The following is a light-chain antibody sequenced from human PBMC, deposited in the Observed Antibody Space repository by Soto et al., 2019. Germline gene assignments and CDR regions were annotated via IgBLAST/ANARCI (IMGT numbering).Light chain of an antibody. CDR1: SSDVGGYNY. Sequence: SALTQPPSASGPTGQSVAISCTGTSSDVGGYNYVSWYQQLPGTAPKLLIYRNNQRPSGVPDRFSGSKSGTSASLAISGLRSEDEADYYCAAWDDSLRKVFGTGTKVTVL. CDR3: AAWDDSLRKV. J-gene: IGLJ1*01. V-gene: IGLV1-47*01. CDR2: RNN.